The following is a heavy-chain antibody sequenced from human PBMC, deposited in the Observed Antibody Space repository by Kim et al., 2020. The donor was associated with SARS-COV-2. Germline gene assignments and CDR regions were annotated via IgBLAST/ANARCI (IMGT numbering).Heavy chain of an antibody. J-gene: IGHJ6*03. Sequence: SETLSLTCTVSGGSISSYYWSWIRQPPGKGLEWIGYISYSGSTNYNPSLKSRVTISIDTSKNQFSLKLSSVTAADTAVYYCARAYSDSYYYYYSYMDVWGKGTTVTVSS. CDR2: ISYSGST. CDR3: ARAYSDSYYYYYSYMDV. V-gene: IGHV4-59*08. CDR1: GGSISSYY. D-gene: IGHD4-17*01.